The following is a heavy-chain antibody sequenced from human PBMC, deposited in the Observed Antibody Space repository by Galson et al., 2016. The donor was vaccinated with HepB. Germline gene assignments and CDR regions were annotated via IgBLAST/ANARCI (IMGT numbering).Heavy chain of an antibody. Sequence: SLRLSCAASGSTFSSYAMAWVRQAPGKGLEWISTISGGGYSTFDADSVKGRFTVSRDNSKSTLYLQMSSLRAEDTAVYFCVSRGPPGAITGSGYFQTGARAPWSPSPQ. CDR1: GSTFSSYA. CDR2: ISGGGYST. J-gene: IGHJ1*01. CDR3: VSRGPPGAITGSGYFQT. V-gene: IGHV3-23*01. D-gene: IGHD3-10*01.